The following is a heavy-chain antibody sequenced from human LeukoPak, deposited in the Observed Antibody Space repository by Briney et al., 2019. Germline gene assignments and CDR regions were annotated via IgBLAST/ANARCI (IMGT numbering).Heavy chain of an antibody. J-gene: IGHJ4*02. Sequence: SETLSLTCTVSGVSISSSYSYWGWIRQPPGMGLEWIGSIYYTGNTYYNASLKSQVSISIDTSKNQFSLKLTSVTAADTAVYYCARGQKYRSGYTVTELGSGYFDYWGQGPLVTVSS. CDR1: GVSISSSYSY. V-gene: IGHV4-39*01. CDR2: IYYTGNT. CDR3: ARGQKYRSGYTVTELGSGYFDY. D-gene: IGHD5-18*01.